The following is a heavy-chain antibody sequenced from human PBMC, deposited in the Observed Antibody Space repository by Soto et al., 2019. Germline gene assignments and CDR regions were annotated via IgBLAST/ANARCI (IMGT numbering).Heavy chain of an antibody. CDR3: ARDLGYSSILVVNWFDP. J-gene: IGHJ5*02. Sequence: ASVKVSCKASGYTFTGYHMHWVRQAPGQGLEWMGWINPNGGGTNYAQKFQGRVTITRDTSASTAYMELSSLRSEDTAVYYCARDLGYSSILVVNWFDPWGQGTLVTVSS. V-gene: IGHV1-2*02. D-gene: IGHD6-13*01. CDR1: GYTFTGYH. CDR2: INPNGGGT.